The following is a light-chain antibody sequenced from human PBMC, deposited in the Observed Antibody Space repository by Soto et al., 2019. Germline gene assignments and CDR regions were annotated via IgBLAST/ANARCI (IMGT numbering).Light chain of an antibody. CDR3: QLWDGGSVHRV. Sequence: SYVLTQPPSVSVVPGKAARITCGGNNIGSKSVHWYQQKPGQAPLLVIYYDRDRPSGIPERFSGSNSGNTATLTISRVEAGDEADYYCQLWDGGSVHRVFGGGTKVTVL. V-gene: IGLV3-21*04. CDR1: NIGSKS. J-gene: IGLJ2*01. CDR2: YDR.